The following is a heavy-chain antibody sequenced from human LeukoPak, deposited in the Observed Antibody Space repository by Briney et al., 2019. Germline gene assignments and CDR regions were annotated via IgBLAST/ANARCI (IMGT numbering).Heavy chain of an antibody. CDR3: AREGVLSIDY. V-gene: IGHV3-48*03. J-gene: IGHJ4*02. CDR2: ISSSGSTI. CDR1: GFTFSSYE. D-gene: IGHD2-15*01. Sequence: QPGGSLRLSCAASGFTFSSYEMNWVRQAPGKGLEWVSYISSSGSTIYYADSVKGRFTISRDNAKNSLCLQMNSLRAEDTAVYYCAREGVLSIDYWGQGTLVTVSS.